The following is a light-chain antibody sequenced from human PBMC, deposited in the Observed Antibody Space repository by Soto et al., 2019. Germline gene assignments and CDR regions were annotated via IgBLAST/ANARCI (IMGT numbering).Light chain of an antibody. Sequence: EVVMTQSPATLSVSPGERATLSCRASQSVNANLARYQQKPGQAPRLLIHGASNRATGIPVRFSGSGFGTEFILTISSLQSEDFAVYYCQQYNTWLWTFGQGTKVEI. CDR1: QSVNAN. V-gene: IGKV3-15*01. J-gene: IGKJ1*01. CDR2: GAS. CDR3: QQYNTWLWT.